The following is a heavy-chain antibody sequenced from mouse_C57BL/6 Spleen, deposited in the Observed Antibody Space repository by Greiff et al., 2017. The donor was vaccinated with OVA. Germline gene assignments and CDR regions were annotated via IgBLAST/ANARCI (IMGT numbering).Heavy chain of an antibody. V-gene: IGHV5-17*01. J-gene: IGHJ3*01. Sequence: EVQLVESGGGLVKPGGSLKLSCAASGFTFSDYGMHWVRQAPEKGLEWVAYISSGSSTIYYADTVKGRFTISRDNAKNTLFLQMTSLRSGDTAMYYCARSDGYYGFAYWGQGTLVTVSA. CDR3: ARSDGYYGFAY. CDR1: GFTFSDYG. CDR2: ISSGSSTI. D-gene: IGHD2-3*01.